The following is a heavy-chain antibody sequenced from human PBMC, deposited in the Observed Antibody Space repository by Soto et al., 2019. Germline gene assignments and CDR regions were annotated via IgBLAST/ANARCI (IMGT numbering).Heavy chain of an antibody. J-gene: IGHJ3*02. CDR3: ARDSGGGLYYDFWSGYFPGDAFDI. V-gene: IGHV3-48*02. CDR1: GFTFSSYS. CDR2: ISSSSSTI. D-gene: IGHD3-3*01. Sequence: GGSLRLSCAASGFTFSSYSMNWVRQAPGKGLEWVSYISSSSSTIYYADSVKGRFTISRDNAKNSLYLQMNSLRDEDTAVYYCARDSGGGLYYDFWSGYFPGDAFDIWGQGTMVTVSS.